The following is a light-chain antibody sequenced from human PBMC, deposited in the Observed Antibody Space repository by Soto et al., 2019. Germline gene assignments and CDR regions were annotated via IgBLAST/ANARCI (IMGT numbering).Light chain of an antibody. CDR3: QQSFKTPLP. CDR2: AAS. V-gene: IGKV1-39*01. J-gene: IGKJ4*01. Sequence: DVAMTQSPASLSASVGDSVTLTCRTSQSVTTYLNWYQQKPGKAPKLLIYAASRLQSGVPLRFNGSGSGTDFTLSITNLQPEDFATYYCQQSFKTPLPFGGGTKVEIK. CDR1: QSVTTY.